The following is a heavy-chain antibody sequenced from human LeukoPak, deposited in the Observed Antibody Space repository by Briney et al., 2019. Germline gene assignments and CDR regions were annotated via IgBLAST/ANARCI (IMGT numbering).Heavy chain of an antibody. CDR3: ARVHYYGSGSRSFWFDP. Sequence: SETLSLTCTISGGSISSYYWSWIRQPPGKGLEWIGYIYHSGSTNYNPSLKSRVTISVDTSKDQFSLKLSSVTAADTAVYYCARVHYYGSGSRSFWFDPWGQGTLVTVSS. D-gene: IGHD3-10*01. V-gene: IGHV4-59*01. CDR2: IYHSGST. J-gene: IGHJ5*02. CDR1: GGSISSYY.